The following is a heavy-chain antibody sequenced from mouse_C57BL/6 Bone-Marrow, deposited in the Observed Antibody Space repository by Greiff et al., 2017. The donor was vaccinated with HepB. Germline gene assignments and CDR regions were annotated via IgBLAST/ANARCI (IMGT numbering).Heavy chain of an antibody. CDR1: GYTFTDYN. CDR2: INPNNGGT. V-gene: IGHV1-18*01. CDR3: ARRGSSWYYFDY. J-gene: IGHJ2*01. Sequence: EVKLMESGPELVKPGASVKIPCKASGYTFTDYNMDWVKQSHGKSLEWIGDINPNNGGTIYNQKFKGKATLTVDKSSSTAYMELRSLTSEDTAVYYCARRGSSWYYFDYWGQGTTLTVSS. D-gene: IGHD1-1*01.